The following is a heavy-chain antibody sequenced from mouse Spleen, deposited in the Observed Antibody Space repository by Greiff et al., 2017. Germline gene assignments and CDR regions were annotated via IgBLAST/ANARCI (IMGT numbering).Heavy chain of an antibody. Sequence: QVQLQQPGAELVKPGASVKLSCKASGYTFTSYWMHWVKQRPGQGLEWIGGINPSNGRTNYNEKFKGKATLTVDKSSSTAYMQLSSLTSEDSAVYECASGFAYWGQGTLVNVSA. J-gene: IGHJ3*01. CDR3: ASGFAY. V-gene: IGHV1S81*02. CDR1: GYTFTSYW. CDR2: INPSNGRT.